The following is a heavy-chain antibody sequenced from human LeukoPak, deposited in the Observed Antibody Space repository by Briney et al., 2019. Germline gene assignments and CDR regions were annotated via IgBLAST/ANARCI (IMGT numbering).Heavy chain of an antibody. CDR3: ARGPNSNWSGLDF. D-gene: IGHD6-6*01. Sequence: GGSLRLSCTASGFSFSGHWMNWARQLPGKGLVWVSRISPTGSTTSYADSVKGRFTVSRDNAKNTLYLQVNNLRAEDTAVYYCARGPNSNWSGLDFWGQGTLLTVSS. CDR2: ISPTGSTT. V-gene: IGHV3-74*01. J-gene: IGHJ4*02. CDR1: GFSFSGHW.